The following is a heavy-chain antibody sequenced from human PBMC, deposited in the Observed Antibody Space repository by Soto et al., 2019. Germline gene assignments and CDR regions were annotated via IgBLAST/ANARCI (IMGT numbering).Heavy chain of an antibody. CDR1: GFTFSSYA. Sequence: PGGSLRLSCAASGFTFSSYAMHWVRQAPGKGLEYVSAISSNGGSTYYANSVKGRFTISRDNSKNTLYLQMGSLRAEDMAVYYCARSYYDFWSGYYSAWCQGTLVTDPS. CDR2: ISSNGGST. D-gene: IGHD3-3*01. J-gene: IGHJ5*02. CDR3: ARSYYDFWSGYYSA. V-gene: IGHV3-64*01.